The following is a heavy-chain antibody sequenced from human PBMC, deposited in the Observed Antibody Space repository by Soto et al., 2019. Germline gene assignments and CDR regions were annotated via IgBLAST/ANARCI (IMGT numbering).Heavy chain of an antibody. D-gene: IGHD3-22*01. Sequence: PSETLSLTCAVYGGSFSGYYWTWIRQPPGTGLEWIGSIYYSGSTYYSPSLKSRITISVDTSKTQFSLKLSSVTAADTAVYYCARLDSRGFFDSWGQGTLVTVSS. CDR2: IYYSGST. CDR1: GGSFSGYY. CDR3: ARLDSRGFFDS. V-gene: IGHV4-34*01. J-gene: IGHJ4*02.